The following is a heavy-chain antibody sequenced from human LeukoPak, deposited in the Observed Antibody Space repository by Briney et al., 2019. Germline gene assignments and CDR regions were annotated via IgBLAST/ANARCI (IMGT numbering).Heavy chain of an antibody. CDR3: ARESVDTDCSGGSCYSNWFDP. J-gene: IGHJ5*02. Sequence: PSETLSLTCTVSGYAITSGYYWGWIRQPPGKGLEWIATIYHTGRTYYNPSLKSRVTISVDTSKNQFSLKLSSVTVADTAVYYCARESVDTDCSGGSCYSNWFDPWGQGTLVTVSS. D-gene: IGHD2-15*01. CDR1: GYAITSGYY. CDR2: IYHTGRT. V-gene: IGHV4-38-2*02.